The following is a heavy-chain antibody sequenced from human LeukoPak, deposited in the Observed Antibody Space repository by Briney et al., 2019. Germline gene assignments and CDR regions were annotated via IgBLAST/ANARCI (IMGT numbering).Heavy chain of an antibody. CDR3: AREGAAEAKNFDY. D-gene: IGHD6-25*01. V-gene: IGHV1-46*01. CDR1: GYTFTNYY. Sequence: GASVKVSCKASGYTFTNYYIHWMRQAPGQGLEWVGIINLNAVTTRYAQKFQGRITVTRDTSTSTVYMELCSLRSEDTAVYFCAREGAAEAKNFDYWGQGTLVIVSS. CDR2: INLNAVTT. J-gene: IGHJ4*02.